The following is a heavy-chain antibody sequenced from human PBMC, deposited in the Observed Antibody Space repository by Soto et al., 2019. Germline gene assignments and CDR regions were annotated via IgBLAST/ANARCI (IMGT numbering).Heavy chain of an antibody. Sequence: QVQLVQSGAEVKKPGSSVRVSCKASGTIFSSYTISWVRQAPGQGLEWMGRIIPILGETNSAQKFQGRVTLTADKSTNTAYMELNSLRLEDTVLYYCATYLGGRMDDWGQGTTVTVSS. CDR1: GTIFSSYT. CDR2: IIPILGET. V-gene: IGHV1-69*02. CDR3: ATYLGGRMDD. D-gene: IGHD2-21*01. J-gene: IGHJ6*02.